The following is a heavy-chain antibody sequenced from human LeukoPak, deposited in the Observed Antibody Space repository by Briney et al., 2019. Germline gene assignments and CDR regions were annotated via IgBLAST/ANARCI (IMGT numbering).Heavy chain of an antibody. CDR3: ARLLKGSGSGAFDI. Sequence: GESLKISCEGSGYTFTNYWIGWVRQMPGKGLESMGIIYPDDSDTRYSPSFQGQVTISADKSISTAYLQWSSLKASDTAMYYCARLLKGSGSGAFDIWGQGTMVTVSS. V-gene: IGHV5-51*01. J-gene: IGHJ3*02. D-gene: IGHD5-12*01. CDR2: IYPDDSDT. CDR1: GYTFTNYW.